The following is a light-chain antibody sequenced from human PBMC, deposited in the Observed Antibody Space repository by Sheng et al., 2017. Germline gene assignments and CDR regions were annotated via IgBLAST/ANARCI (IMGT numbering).Light chain of an antibody. J-gene: IGKJ4*01. CDR2: DAS. Sequence: EIVLTQSPGTLSLSPGERATVSCRASQTVSTSYLAWYQQKPGQAPRLLIYDASNRATGIPARFSGSGSGTDFTLTISSLQAEDVAVYYCHQSLSAPLTFGGGTKVEIK. V-gene: IGKV3-20*01. CDR1: QTVSTSY. CDR3: HQSLSAPLT.